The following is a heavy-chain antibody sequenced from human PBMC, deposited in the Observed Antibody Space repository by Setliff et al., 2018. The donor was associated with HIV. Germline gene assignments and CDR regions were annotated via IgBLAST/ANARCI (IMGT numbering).Heavy chain of an antibody. CDR2: FIPMFGIT. V-gene: IGHV1-69*13. J-gene: IGHJ5*02. CDR1: GGTLSTSA. Sequence: SVKVSCKASGGTLSTSAIGWLRQAPGHGLEWMGGFIPMFGITQYTPKFQGSVTITADESTSTVYMELNSLRSEDTAVYYCARQKASEYSSSFWFDPWGQGTLVTVSS. CDR3: ARQKASEYSSSFWFDP. D-gene: IGHD6-6*01.